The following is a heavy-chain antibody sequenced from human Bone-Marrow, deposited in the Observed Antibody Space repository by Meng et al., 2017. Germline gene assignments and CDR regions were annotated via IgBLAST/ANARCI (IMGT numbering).Heavy chain of an antibody. D-gene: IGHD6-13*01. CDR1: GFTFSSYE. CDR2: ISTSGSTI. J-gene: IGHJ4*02. Sequence: GESLKISCAASGFTFSSYEMNWVRQAPGKGLEWVSYISTSGSTIYYADSVKGRFTISRDNANNSLYLQMNSLRAEDTAVYYCARDHTSSWYVGSLDYWGQGTLVTVSS. CDR3: ARDHTSSWYVGSLDY. V-gene: IGHV3-48*03.